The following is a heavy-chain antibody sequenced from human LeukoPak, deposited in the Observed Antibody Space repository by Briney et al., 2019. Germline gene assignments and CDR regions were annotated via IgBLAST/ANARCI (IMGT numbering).Heavy chain of an antibody. CDR1: GFTFSTYW. D-gene: IGHD6-19*01. V-gene: IGHV3-74*01. CDR2: IDTEGNTI. CDR3: VGGSGWLFDY. J-gene: IGHJ4*02. Sequence: GGSLRLSCAASGFTFSTYWMHWVRQTPGKGLVWVSRIDTEGNTINYADSVKGRFTISRDNAENSLSLQMNSLRGDDTAIYYCVGGSGWLFDYWGQGTLVTVSS.